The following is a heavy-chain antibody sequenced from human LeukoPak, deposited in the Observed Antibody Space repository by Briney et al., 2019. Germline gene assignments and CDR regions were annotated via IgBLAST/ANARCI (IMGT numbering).Heavy chain of an antibody. CDR3: ARDPRYCTNGVCHDY. V-gene: IGHV1-18*01. J-gene: IGHJ4*02. Sequence: ASVKVSCKASGYTFTSYGISWVRQAPGRGLEWMGWISAYNGNTNYAQKLQGRVTMTTDTSTSTAYMELRSLRSDDTAVYYCARDPRYCTNGVCHDYWGQGTLVTVSS. CDR2: ISAYNGNT. D-gene: IGHD2-8*01. CDR1: GYTFTSYG.